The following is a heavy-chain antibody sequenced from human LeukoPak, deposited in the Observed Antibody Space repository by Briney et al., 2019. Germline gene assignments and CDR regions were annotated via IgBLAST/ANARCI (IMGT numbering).Heavy chain of an antibody. D-gene: IGHD3-22*01. V-gene: IGHV1-2*02. CDR3: ARAVDITMIVVVITGYDAFDI. CDR2: INPNSGGT. J-gene: IGHJ3*02. CDR1: GYTFTGYY. Sequence: ASVKVSCKASGYTFTGYYMHWVRQAPGQGLEWMGWINPNSGGTNYAQKFQGRVTMTRDTSISTAYMELSRLRSDDTAVYYCARAVDITMIVVVITGYDAFDIWGQGTMVTVSS.